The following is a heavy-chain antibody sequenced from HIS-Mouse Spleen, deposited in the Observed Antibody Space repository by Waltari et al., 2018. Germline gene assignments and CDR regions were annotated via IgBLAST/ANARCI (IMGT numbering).Heavy chain of an antibody. CDR3: EMGMGAFDI. V-gene: IGHV3-74*01. Sequence: EVQLVESGGGLVQPGGSLRLSCAASGFTFSSYWMHWVRQAPGKGLVGVARINSDGSRTRYADSVKGRFTISRDNAKNTLYLQMNSLRAEDTAVYYCEMGMGAFDIWGQGTMVTVSS. CDR2: INSDGSRT. D-gene: IGHD7-27*01. CDR1: GFTFSSYW. J-gene: IGHJ3*02.